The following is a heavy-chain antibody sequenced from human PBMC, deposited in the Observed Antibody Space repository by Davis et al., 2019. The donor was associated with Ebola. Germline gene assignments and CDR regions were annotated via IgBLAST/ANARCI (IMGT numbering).Heavy chain of an antibody. D-gene: IGHD3-22*01. CDR1: GYTFTSYA. CDR2: INAGNGNT. J-gene: IGHJ6*02. Sequence: AASVKVSCKASGYTFTSYAMHWVRQAPGQRLEWMGWINAGNGNTKYSQKLQGRVTMTTDTSTSTAYMELRSLRSDDTAVYYCARDHYYDSSGYLYYYYGMDVWGQGTTVTVSS. CDR3: ARDHYYDSSGYLYYYYGMDV. V-gene: IGHV1-3*01.